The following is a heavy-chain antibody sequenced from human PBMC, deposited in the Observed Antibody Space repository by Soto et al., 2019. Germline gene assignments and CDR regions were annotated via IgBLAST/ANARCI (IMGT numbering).Heavy chain of an antibody. CDR3: ARGREDIVVVVAATDHYFDY. J-gene: IGHJ4*02. CDR2: INHSGST. CDR1: GGSFSGYY. Sequence: SDTLSLTCAVYGGSFSGYYWSWIRQPPGKGLEWIGEINHSGSTNYNPSLKSRVTISVDTSKNQFSLKLSSVTAADTAVYYCARGREDIVVVVAATDHYFDYWGQGTLVTVSS. V-gene: IGHV4-34*01. D-gene: IGHD2-15*01.